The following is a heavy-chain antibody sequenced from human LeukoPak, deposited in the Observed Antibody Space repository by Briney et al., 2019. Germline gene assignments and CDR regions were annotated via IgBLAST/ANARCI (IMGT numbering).Heavy chain of an antibody. CDR3: ARLTSYSSGSYSLRGSYKWFDP. J-gene: IGHJ5*02. D-gene: IGHD3-10*01. Sequence: SETLSLTCSVSGDSISSYYWNWIRQPAGKGLEWLGRISGSGTTNYNPSLKSRVTMSVDTSKNQFSLRLNSVTAADTAVYYCARLTSYSSGSYSLRGSYKWFDPWGQGTLVTVSS. CDR2: ISGSGTT. CDR1: GDSISSYY. V-gene: IGHV4-4*07.